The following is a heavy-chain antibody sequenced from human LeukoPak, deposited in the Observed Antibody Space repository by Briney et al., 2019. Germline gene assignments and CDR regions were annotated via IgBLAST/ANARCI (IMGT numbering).Heavy chain of an antibody. D-gene: IGHD5-12*01. CDR2: IGNAAHGATV. CDR3: SRERLSRMHRSGSAYSFYYYMYV. CDR1: GFTFGDFA. J-gene: IGHJ6*03. V-gene: IGHV3-49*04. Sequence: GGSLRLSCTGSGFTFGDFALSWVRQAPGRGLEWVAFIGNAAHGATVEYAPSVKDRFIISRDDSKSIAYLQMNSLRTEDTAVYFCSRERLSRMHRSGSAYSFYYYMYVWGKGTTVIVSS.